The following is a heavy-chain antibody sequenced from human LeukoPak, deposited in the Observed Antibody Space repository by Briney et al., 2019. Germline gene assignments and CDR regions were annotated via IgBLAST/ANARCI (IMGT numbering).Heavy chain of an antibody. D-gene: IGHD7-27*01. CDR2: IYYSGST. Sequence: PSQTLSLTCTVSGGSISSGSYYWSWIRQPPGKGLEWIGSIYYSGSTYYNPSLKSRVTISVDTSKNQFSLKLSSVTAADTAVYYCARAGEIDAFDIWGQGTMVTVSS. J-gene: IGHJ3*02. CDR3: ARAGEIDAFDI. V-gene: IGHV4-39*07. CDR1: GGSISSGSYY.